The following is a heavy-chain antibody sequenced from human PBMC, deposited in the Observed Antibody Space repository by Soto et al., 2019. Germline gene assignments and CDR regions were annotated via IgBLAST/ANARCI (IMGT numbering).Heavy chain of an antibody. J-gene: IGHJ4*02. CDR3: ARDQTGATTLVDY. CDR1: GFTFSSYG. D-gene: IGHD1-26*01. Sequence: QVQLVESGGGVVQPGRSLRLSCAASGFTFSSYGMHWVRQAPGKGLEWVAVIWYDGSNKYYADSVKGRFTISRDNSKNTLYLQMNSLRAEDTAVYYCARDQTGATTLVDYWGQGTLVTVSS. V-gene: IGHV3-33*01. CDR2: IWYDGSNK.